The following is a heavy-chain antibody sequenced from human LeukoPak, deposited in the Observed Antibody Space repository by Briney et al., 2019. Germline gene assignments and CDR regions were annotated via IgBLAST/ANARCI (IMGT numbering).Heavy chain of an antibody. J-gene: IGHJ4*02. D-gene: IGHD1-26*01. CDR1: GYTFTGYY. CDR2: INPNSGGT. V-gene: IGHV1-2*02. Sequence: GASVKVSCKASGYTFTGYYMHWVRQAPGQGLEWMGWINPNSGGTNYAQKFQGRVTMTRDTSISTAYMELSRLRSDDTAVYYCAGLIYRYSGSPLDYWGQGTLVTVSS. CDR3: AGLIYRYSGSPLDY.